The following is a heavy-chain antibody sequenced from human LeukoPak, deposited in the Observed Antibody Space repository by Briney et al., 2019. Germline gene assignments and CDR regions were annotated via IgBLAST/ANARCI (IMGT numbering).Heavy chain of an antibody. V-gene: IGHV4-61*01. D-gene: IGHD3-22*01. J-gene: IGHJ3*02. CDR2: IYYSGST. CDR1: GDSVSSGSYY. CDR3: ARPLYYYDSSGYNRAGAFDI. Sequence: TETLSLTCTVSGDSVSSGSYYWNWIRQPPGKGLEWTGYIYYSGSTNYNPSLKSRVTISVDTSKNQFSLKLSSVTAADTAVYYCARPLYYYDSSGYNRAGAFDIWGQGTMVTVSS.